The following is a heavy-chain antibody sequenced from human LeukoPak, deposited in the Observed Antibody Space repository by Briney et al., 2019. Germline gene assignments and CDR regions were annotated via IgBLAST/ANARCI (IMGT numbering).Heavy chain of an antibody. V-gene: IGHV3-7*01. D-gene: IGHD6-19*01. CDR1: GFTSGTYW. J-gene: IGHJ4*02. CDR3: ARDRGSSGWYEFDY. Sequence: PGGSLRLSCAASGFTSGTYWMSWVRQAPGEGLEWVANIKQDRSEKYYVDSVRGRFTISRDNAKNSLYLQMNSLRAEDTAVYYCARDRGSSGWYEFDYWGQGTLVTVSS. CDR2: IKQDRSEK.